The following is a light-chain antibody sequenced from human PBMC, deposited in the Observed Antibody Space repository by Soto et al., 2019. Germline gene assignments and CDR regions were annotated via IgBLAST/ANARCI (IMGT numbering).Light chain of an antibody. CDR1: SSDIGGNNF. CDR2: EDT. Sequence: QSALTQPPSASGSPGQSVTISCTGTSSDIGGNNFISCYQQYPGKATKLIICEDTNRPSGVHDRFSGYKSGNTASLTVSGLQEEDADDYYCISDAGINNVVFGGGTKLTVL. V-gene: IGLV2-8*01. CDR3: ISDAGINNVV. J-gene: IGLJ2*01.